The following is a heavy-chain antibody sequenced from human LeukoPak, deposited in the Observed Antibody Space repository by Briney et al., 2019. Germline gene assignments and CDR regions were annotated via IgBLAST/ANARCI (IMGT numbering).Heavy chain of an antibody. CDR2: INHSGST. D-gene: IGHD3-10*01. CDR3: ARGPYYYGSGSPRRDRGMDV. J-gene: IGHJ6*02. CDR1: GGSFSGYY. Sequence: SETLSLTCAVYGGSFSGYYWSWIRQPPGKGLEWIGEINHSGSTNYNPSLQSRVTISVDTSKNQFSLKLSSVTAADTAVYYCARGPYYYGSGSPRRDRGMDVWGQGTTVTVSS. V-gene: IGHV4-34*01.